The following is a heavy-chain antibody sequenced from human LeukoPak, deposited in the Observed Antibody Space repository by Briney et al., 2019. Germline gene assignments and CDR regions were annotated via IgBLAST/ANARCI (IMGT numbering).Heavy chain of an antibody. V-gene: IGHV1-18*01. J-gene: IGHJ4*02. CDR2: ISAYNGNT. D-gene: IGHD3-3*01. CDR1: GYTFTSYG. CDR3: ARGSIVEWLSPFDY. Sequence: ASVKVSCKASGYTFTSYGISWVRQAPGQGLERMGWISAYNGNTNYAQKLQGRVTMTTDTSTSTAYMELRSLRSDDTAVYYCARGSIVEWLSPFDYWGQGTLVTVSS.